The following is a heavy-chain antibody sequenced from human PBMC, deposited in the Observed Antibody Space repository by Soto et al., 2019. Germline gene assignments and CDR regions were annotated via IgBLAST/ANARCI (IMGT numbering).Heavy chain of an antibody. D-gene: IGHD2-2*02. Sequence: GASVKVSCKASGGAFSGYVISCVRHAPRQGLEWTGGIIPIFGTANYAQKFQGRVTITADESTSTAYMELSSLRSEDTAVYYCARDGGVGDYQLLYYYYYYGMDVWRQGTTVTVSS. J-gene: IGHJ6*02. V-gene: IGHV1-69*13. CDR2: IIPIFGTA. CDR3: ARDGGVGDYQLLYYYYYYGMDV. CDR1: GGAFSGYV.